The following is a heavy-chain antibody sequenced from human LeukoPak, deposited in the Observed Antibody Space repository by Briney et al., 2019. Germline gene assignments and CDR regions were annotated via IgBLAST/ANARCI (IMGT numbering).Heavy chain of an antibody. CDR3: ARASSGSYCWFDP. J-gene: IGHJ5*02. Sequence: ASVKVSCKASGYTFTSYDINWVRQATGQGLEWMGWMNPNSGNTGYAQKFQGRVTMTRNTSISTAYMEPSSLRSEDTAVYYCARASSGSYCWFDPWGQGTLVTVSS. V-gene: IGHV1-8*01. CDR2: MNPNSGNT. CDR1: GYTFTSYD. D-gene: IGHD1-26*01.